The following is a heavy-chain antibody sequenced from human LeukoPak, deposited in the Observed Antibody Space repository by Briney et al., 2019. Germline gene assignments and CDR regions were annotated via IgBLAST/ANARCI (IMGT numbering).Heavy chain of an antibody. CDR2: IYSSGTT. CDR3: ARGGYYGSGSYFDY. V-gene: IGHV4-4*07. D-gene: IGHD3-10*01. J-gene: IGHJ4*02. CDR1: GGSISSYY. Sequence: SETLSLTCSVSGGSISSYYWSWIRQPAGKGLEWIGRIYSSGTTNYNSSLKSRVTMSVDTSKNQFSLNLSSVTAADTAVYYCARGGYYGSGSYFDYWGQGTLVTVSS.